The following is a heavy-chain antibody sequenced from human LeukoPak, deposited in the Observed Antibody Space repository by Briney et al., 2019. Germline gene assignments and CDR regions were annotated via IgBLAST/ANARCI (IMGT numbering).Heavy chain of an antibody. V-gene: IGHV1-18*01. CDR3: ARDFHYYGSGSLWVY. D-gene: IGHD3-10*01. J-gene: IGHJ4*02. Sequence: ASVKVSCKTSGYTFSSYGITWVRQAPGQGLEWMGWISAYNGGTKYEQKLQGRVTMTTDTSTNTAYLELTSLSSDDTAMYYCARDFHYYGSGSLWVYWGQGTLVTVSS. CDR2: ISAYNGGT. CDR1: GYTFSSYG.